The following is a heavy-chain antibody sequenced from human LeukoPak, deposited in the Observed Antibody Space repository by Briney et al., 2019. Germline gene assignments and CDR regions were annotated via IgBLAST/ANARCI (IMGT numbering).Heavy chain of an antibody. V-gene: IGHV4-59*01. J-gene: IGHJ4*02. CDR3: ASGYGSGSYPY. CDR1: GGSIRGFY. Sequence: SETLSLTCYVSGGSIRGFYWSWIRQPPGKELEWIGHFYYSGDTNYNPALNSRVTISVDASKNQFSLKLSSVTAADTAVYYCASGYGSGSYPYWGQGTLVTVSS. D-gene: IGHD3-10*01. CDR2: FYYSGDT.